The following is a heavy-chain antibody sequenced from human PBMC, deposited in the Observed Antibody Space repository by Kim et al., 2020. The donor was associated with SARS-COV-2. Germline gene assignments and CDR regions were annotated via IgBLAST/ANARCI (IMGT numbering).Heavy chain of an antibody. V-gene: IGHV4-59*01. CDR2: IYYSGST. CDR1: GGSISSYY. Sequence: SETLSLTCTVSGGSISSYYWSWIRQPPGKGLEWIGYIYYSGSTNYNPSLKSRVTISVDTSKNQFSLKLSSVTAADTAVYYCARAEVDYYASFDYWGQGTLVTVSS. J-gene: IGHJ4*02. D-gene: IGHD3-10*01. CDR3: ARAEVDYYASFDY.